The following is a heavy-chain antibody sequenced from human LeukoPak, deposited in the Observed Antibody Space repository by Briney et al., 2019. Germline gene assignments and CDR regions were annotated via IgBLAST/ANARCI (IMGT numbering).Heavy chain of an antibody. V-gene: IGHV1-58*02. CDR2: IVVGSGNT. D-gene: IGHD3-10*01. CDR1: GFTFTSSA. Sequence: SVKVSCKASGFTFTSSAMQWVRQARGQRLEWIGWIVVGSGNTNYAQKFQERVTITRDMSTSTAYMELSSLRSEDTAVYYCAKDVGLRFGELPNDAFDIWGQGTMVTVSS. J-gene: IGHJ3*02. CDR3: AKDVGLRFGELPNDAFDI.